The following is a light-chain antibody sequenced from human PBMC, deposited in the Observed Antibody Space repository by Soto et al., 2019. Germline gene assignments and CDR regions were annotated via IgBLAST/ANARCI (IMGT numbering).Light chain of an antibody. V-gene: IGKV3-20*01. Sequence: IVLAQSTGPLSLHPGGRGTFACRFIQSVSCNYLAWYQQKPGQAPRLLIYGAFKRATGVPDRFSGSGSGTDFTLTISRVEPEDVAVYCCQQYRNSPLTFGQGTKVDIK. J-gene: IGKJ1*01. CDR3: QQYRNSPLT. CDR2: GAF. CDR1: QSVSCNY.